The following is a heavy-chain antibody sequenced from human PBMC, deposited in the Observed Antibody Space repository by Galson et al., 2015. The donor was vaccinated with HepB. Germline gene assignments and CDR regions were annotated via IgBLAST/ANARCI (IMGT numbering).Heavy chain of an antibody. V-gene: IGHV5-10-1*01. CDR1: GYNFTNYW. Sequence: QSGAEVKKPGESLRISCKSSGYNFTNYWINWVRQMPGKGLEWMGRIDPSDSYTNYSPSFQGHVTVSPDKSITTAYLQWSSLTASDTAIYYCARGTTIFGATNDAFDIWGQGTMVTVSS. CDR3: ARGTTIFGATNDAFDI. CDR2: IDPSDSYT. D-gene: IGHD3-3*01. J-gene: IGHJ3*02.